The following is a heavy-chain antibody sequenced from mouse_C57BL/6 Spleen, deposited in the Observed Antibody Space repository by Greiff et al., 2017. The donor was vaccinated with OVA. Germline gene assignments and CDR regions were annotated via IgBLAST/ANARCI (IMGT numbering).Heavy chain of an antibody. V-gene: IGHV5-4*01. CDR1: GFTFSSYA. J-gene: IGHJ2*01. D-gene: IGHD2-5*01. CDR2: ISDGGSYT. Sequence: EVNVVESGGGLVKPGGSLKLSCAASGFTFSSYAMSWVRPTPEKRLEWVATISDGGSYTYYPDNVKGRFTISRDNAKNTLYLTMSQLKSEDTAMYYCARDGSYSNYESRYFDYWGQGTTLTVSS. CDR3: ARDGSYSNYESRYFDY.